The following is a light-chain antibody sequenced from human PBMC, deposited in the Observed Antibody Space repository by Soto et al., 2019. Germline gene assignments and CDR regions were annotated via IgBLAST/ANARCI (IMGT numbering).Light chain of an antibody. CDR1: QSVSSY. V-gene: IGKV3-11*01. CDR3: QQRSNFVT. J-gene: IGKJ3*01. Sequence: EIVLTQSPATLSLSPGERATLSCRASQSVSSYLAWYQQKPGQAPRLLIYDASNRSTGIPARFSGSGSGTDFTFTISSLEPEDFAVYYCQQRSNFVTFGPGTKVDI. CDR2: DAS.